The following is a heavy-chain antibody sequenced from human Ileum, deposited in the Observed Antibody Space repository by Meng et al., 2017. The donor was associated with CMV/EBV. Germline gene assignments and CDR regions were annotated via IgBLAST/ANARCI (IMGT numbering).Heavy chain of an antibody. CDR2: ISADIGKT. CDR1: GYSFTTYA. Sequence: ASVKVSCKASGYSFTTYAITWVRQAPGQGLEWMGWISADIGKTNYAQNLQGRLTMTTDTSTSTAYMELRSLRSDDTAVYYCARDLVVVVPAGYCMDVWGQGTTVTVSS. CDR3: ARDLVVVVPAGYCMDV. V-gene: IGHV1-18*01. J-gene: IGHJ6*02. D-gene: IGHD2-2*01.